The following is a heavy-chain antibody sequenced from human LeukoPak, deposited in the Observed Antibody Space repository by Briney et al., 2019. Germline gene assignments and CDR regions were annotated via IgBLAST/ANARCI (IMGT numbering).Heavy chain of an antibody. J-gene: IGHJ4*02. CDR3: ARAISSGYYNLYFDS. V-gene: IGHV3-7*04. CDR1: GFTFSTYW. Sequence: PGGSLRLSCAASGFTFSTYWMNWVRQAPGKGLEWVANVKQDASEKFYVDSVKGRFIISRDNAENSLYLQMNSLRAGDTAVYYCARAISSGYYNLYFDSWGQGALVTVSS. D-gene: IGHD3-3*01. CDR2: VKQDASEK.